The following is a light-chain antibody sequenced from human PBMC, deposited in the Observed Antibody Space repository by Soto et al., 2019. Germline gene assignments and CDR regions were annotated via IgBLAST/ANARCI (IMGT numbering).Light chain of an antibody. Sequence: EIVMTQSPATLSVSPGERATLSCRASRNINGNLAWYQQKPGQAPRLLISGASTRATGIPARFSGSGSGTEFTLTISSLQSEDFAVYYCQQYYEYPPLIFGGGTKVEIK. CDR3: QQYYEYPPLI. V-gene: IGKV3-15*01. CDR1: RNINGN. J-gene: IGKJ4*01. CDR2: GAS.